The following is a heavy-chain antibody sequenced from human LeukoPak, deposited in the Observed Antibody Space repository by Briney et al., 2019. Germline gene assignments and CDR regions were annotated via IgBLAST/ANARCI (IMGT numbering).Heavy chain of an antibody. CDR3: ARDGIAAAGTVRFDP. CDR2: IYTSGST. Sequence: PSETLSLTCTVSGGFISSYYWSWIRQPAGKGLGWIGRIYTSGSTNYNPSLKSRVTMSVDTSKNQFSLKLSSVTAADTAVYYCARDGIAAAGTVRFDPWGQGTLVTVSS. J-gene: IGHJ5*02. D-gene: IGHD6-13*01. V-gene: IGHV4-4*07. CDR1: GGFISSYY.